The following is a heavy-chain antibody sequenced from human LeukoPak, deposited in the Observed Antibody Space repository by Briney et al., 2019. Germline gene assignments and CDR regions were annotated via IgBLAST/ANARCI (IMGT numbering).Heavy chain of an antibody. CDR2: INHSGST. D-gene: IGHD3-10*01. Sequence: SETLSLTCADYGGSFSGYYWSWIRQPPGKGLEWIGEINHSGSTNYNPSLKSRVTISVDTSKNQFSLKLSSVTAADTAVYYCARHRITMVRGVIIKFPLDYWGQGTLVTVSS. CDR3: ARHRITMVRGVIIKFPLDY. J-gene: IGHJ4*02. V-gene: IGHV4-34*01. CDR1: GGSFSGYY.